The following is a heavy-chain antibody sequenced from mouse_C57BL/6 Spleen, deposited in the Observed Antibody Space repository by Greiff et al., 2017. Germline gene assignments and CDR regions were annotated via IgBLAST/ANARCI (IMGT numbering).Heavy chain of an antibody. V-gene: IGHV1-55*01. CDR1: GYTFTSYW. CDR2: IYPGSGST. Sequence: QVQLKQPGAELVKPGASVKLSCKASGYTFTSYWITWVKQRPGQGLEWIGDIYPGSGSTNYNEKFKSKATLTVDTSSSTAYMQLSSLTSEDSAVYYCAREHCYSLDYWGQGTSVTVSS. CDR3: AREHCYSLDY. J-gene: IGHJ4*01.